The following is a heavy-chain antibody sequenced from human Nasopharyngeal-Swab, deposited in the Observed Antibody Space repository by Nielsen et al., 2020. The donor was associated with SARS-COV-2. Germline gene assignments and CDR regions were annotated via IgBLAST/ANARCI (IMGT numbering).Heavy chain of an antibody. CDR1: GFTFSSYA. CDR2: ISGSGGST. CDR3: ADYVISGTRWDAFDI. J-gene: IGHJ3*02. V-gene: IGHV3-23*01. Sequence: GGSLRLSCAASGFTFSSYAMSWVRQAPGKGLEWVSAISGSGGSTYYADSVKGRFTISRDNSKNTLYLQMNSLRAEDTAVYYCADYVISGTRWDAFDIWGQGTMVTVSS. D-gene: IGHD2-2*01.